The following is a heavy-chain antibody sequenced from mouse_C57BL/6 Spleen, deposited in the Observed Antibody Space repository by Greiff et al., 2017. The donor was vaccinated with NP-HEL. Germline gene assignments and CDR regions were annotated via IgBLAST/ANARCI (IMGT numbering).Heavy chain of an antibody. D-gene: IGHD2-3*01. CDR1: GYSITSGYY. CDR3: ARAHGYYGAMDY. J-gene: IGHJ4*01. V-gene: IGHV3-6*01. Sequence: ESGPGLVKPSQSLSLTCSVTGYSITSGYYWNWIRQFPGNKLEWMGYISYDGSNNYNPSLKNRISITRDTSKNQFLLKLNSVTTEDTATYYCARAHGYYGAMDYWGQGTSVTVSS. CDR2: ISYDGSN.